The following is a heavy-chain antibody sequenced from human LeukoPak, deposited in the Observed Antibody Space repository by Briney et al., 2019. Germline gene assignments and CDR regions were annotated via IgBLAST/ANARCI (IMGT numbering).Heavy chain of an antibody. CDR3: ARDLDGTMVRGVPLNY. V-gene: IGHV1-3*01. J-gene: IGHJ4*02. CDR2: INAGNGNT. Sequence: ASVKVSCKASGYTFTSYAMHWARQAPGQRLEWMGWINAGNGNTKYSQKFQGRVTITRDTSASTAYMELSSLRSEDTAVYYCARDLDGTMVRGVPLNYWGQGTLVTVSS. CDR1: GYTFTSYA. D-gene: IGHD3-10*01.